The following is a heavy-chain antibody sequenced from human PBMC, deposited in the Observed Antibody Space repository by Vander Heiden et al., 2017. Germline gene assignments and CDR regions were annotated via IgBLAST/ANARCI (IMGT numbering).Heavy chain of an antibody. D-gene: IGHD3-10*01. Sequence: EVQLLESGGGLVQPGGSLRLSCAASGFTFSSYAMSWVRQAPRKGLEWVSAISGSGGSTYYADSVKGRFTISRDNSKNTLYLQMNSLRAEDTAVYYCAKGDRFGELLGGLDYWGQGTLVTVSS. CDR3: AKGDRFGELLGGLDY. CDR2: ISGSGGST. CDR1: GFTFSSYA. V-gene: IGHV3-23*01. J-gene: IGHJ4*02.